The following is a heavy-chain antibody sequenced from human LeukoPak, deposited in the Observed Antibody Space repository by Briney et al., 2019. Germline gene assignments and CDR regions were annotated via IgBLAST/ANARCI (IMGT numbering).Heavy chain of an antibody. Sequence: ASAKVSCTASGYSFSTYTISWVRQAPGQGLEWIGWISVFNGDTKCGQRFQGRVTMTTDASSNTAYMDLRSLRSDDTAVYYCARVRSIVVVPAAPLDYWGQGTPVIVSS. CDR3: ARVRSIVVVPAAPLDY. D-gene: IGHD2-2*01. CDR2: ISVFNGDT. CDR1: GYSFSTYT. V-gene: IGHV1-18*01. J-gene: IGHJ4*02.